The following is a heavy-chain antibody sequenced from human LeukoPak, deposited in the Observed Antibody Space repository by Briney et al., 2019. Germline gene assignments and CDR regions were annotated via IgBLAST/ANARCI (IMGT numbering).Heavy chain of an antibody. CDR2: IYYSGST. CDR3: ARHPYGGYPRTPQYYFDY. J-gene: IGHJ4*02. V-gene: IGHV4-59*08. D-gene: IGHD5-12*01. CDR1: GGSISSYY. Sequence: SETLSLTCTVSGGSISSYYWSWIRQPPGKGLEWIGYIYYSGSTNYNPSLKSRVTISVDTSKNQFSLKLSSVTAADTAVYYCARHPYGGYPRTPQYYFDYWGQGTLVTVSS.